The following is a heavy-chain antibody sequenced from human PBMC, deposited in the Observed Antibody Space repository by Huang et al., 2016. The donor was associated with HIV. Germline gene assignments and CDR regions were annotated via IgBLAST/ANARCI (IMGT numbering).Heavy chain of an antibody. CDR3: ARARGYYYYGMDV. V-gene: IGHV1-18*04. CDR1: GYTFTSYG. Sequence: QVQLVQSGAEVKKPGASVKVSCKASGYTFTSYGISWVRQAPGQELEWMGCSSADNGNTSYGQKVQGIITMTTDTSTSTADMELRGLGSDDAAVYDCARARGYYYYGMDVWGQGTTVTGSS. J-gene: IGHJ6*02. CDR2: SSADNGNT.